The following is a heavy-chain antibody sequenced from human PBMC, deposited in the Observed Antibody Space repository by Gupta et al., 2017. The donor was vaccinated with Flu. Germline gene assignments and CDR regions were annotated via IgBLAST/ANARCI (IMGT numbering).Heavy chain of an antibody. Sequence: EVQLLESGGGLVQPGGSLRLSCAASGFTFSSYAMSWVRQAPGKGLEWVSAISGSGGSTYYADSVKGRFTISRDNSKNTLYLQMNSLRAEDTAVYYCAKDHSEYDFWSGYHQPNWFDPWGQGTLVTVSS. V-gene: IGHV3-23*01. CDR2: ISGSGGST. J-gene: IGHJ5*02. D-gene: IGHD3-3*01. CDR1: GFTFSSYA. CDR3: AKDHSEYDFWSGYHQPNWFDP.